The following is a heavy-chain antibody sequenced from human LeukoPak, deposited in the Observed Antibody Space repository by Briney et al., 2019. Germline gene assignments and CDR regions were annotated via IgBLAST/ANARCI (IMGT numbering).Heavy chain of an antibody. J-gene: IGHJ4*02. CDR3: ARIDWVTDF. V-gene: IGHV3-30*03. CDR1: GFTFSSYG. CDR2: ISYDGTNK. D-gene: IGHD2-21*01. Sequence: PGRSLRLSCAASGFTFSSYGMHWVRQAPGKGLEWVAVISYDGTNKYYADSVKGRFTISRDNSKNTLYLQMNSLRAEDTAVYYCARIDWVTDFWGQGTLVTVSS.